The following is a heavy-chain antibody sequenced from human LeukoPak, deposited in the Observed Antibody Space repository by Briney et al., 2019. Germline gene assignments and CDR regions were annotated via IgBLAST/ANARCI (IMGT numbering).Heavy chain of an antibody. CDR1: GFTFSSNY. CDR3: AKVGDLFDY. J-gene: IGHJ4*02. CDR2: ISGSGGTT. Sequence: PGGSLRLSCAASGFTFSSNYMSWVRQAPGKGLEWVSSISGSGGTTYYADSVKGRFTISRDNSKNTLYLQMNSLRAEDTAVYYCAKVGDLFDYWGQGTLVIVSS. V-gene: IGHV3-23*01.